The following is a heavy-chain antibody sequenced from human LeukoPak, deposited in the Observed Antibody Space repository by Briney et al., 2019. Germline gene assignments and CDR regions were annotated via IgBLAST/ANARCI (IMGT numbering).Heavy chain of an antibody. CDR2: IYSGGSI. D-gene: IGHD5-24*01. J-gene: IGHJ6*02. CDR3: AGGLLEAQGWLQWLGTVYSMDV. Sequence: GGSLRLSCAASGLIVTNNYMSWVRQAPGKGLEWVSVIYSGGSIYHADSVKGRFTISRDNARNSLYLQMNSLRVDDTAVYYCAGGLLEAQGWLQWLGTVYSMDVWGQGTPVTVSS. V-gene: IGHV3-66*01. CDR1: GLIVTNNY.